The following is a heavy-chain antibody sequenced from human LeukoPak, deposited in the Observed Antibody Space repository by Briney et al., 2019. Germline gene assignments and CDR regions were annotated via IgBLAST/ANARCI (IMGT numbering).Heavy chain of an antibody. V-gene: IGHV1-2*02. D-gene: IGHD3-22*01. CDR1: GYTFTGYY. CDR2: INPNRGGT. Sequence: ASVKLSCEASGYTFTGYYIHWVRQAPGQGLEWMGWINPNRGGTNSAQTFQGRVTVTRDTSISTAYLELSRLRSDDTAVYYCARKYYYDSSGYSGDAFDIWGQGTMVTVSS. J-gene: IGHJ3*02. CDR3: ARKYYYDSSGYSGDAFDI.